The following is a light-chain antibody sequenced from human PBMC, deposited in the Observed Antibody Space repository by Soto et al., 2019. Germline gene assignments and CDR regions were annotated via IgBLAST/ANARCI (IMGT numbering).Light chain of an antibody. CDR3: FSFAANYNLV. CDR1: SSNVGGYNY. CDR2: DAS. Sequence: QSVLTQPRSVSASPGQSVTISCTGTSSNVGGYNYVSWYQQNPGKAPKLIIYDASKRPSGVPDRFSGSKSGNAASLTISGLQAEDEADYYCFSFAANYNLVFGGGTKLTV. J-gene: IGLJ2*01. V-gene: IGLV2-11*01.